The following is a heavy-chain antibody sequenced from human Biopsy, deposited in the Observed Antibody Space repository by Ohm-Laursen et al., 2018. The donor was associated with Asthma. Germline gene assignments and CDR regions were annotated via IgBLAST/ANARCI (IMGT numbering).Heavy chain of an antibody. CDR2: IYYSGST. CDR3: ARGGWQVGGFDS. CDR1: GGSISSYY. Sequence: SETLSLTCTVSGGSISSYYWSWIRQPPGKGLGWIGYIYYSGSTNYNPSLKSRVTISVDTSKNQFSLKLSSVTAADTALYFCARGGWQVGGFDSWGQGTLVTVSS. J-gene: IGHJ4*02. V-gene: IGHV4-59*12. D-gene: IGHD6-19*01.